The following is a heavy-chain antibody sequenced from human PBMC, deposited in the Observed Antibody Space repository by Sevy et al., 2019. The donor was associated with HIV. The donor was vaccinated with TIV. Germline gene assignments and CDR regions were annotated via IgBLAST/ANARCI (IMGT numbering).Heavy chain of an antibody. Sequence: GGSLRISCAASGFSFSTYCMTWVRQAPGKGLEWVATMNQDGTERDYVDSVKGRFTISRDNTKTSLFLQMNSLSAEDTAVYYCVREGLGGFSYSLDCRGQGTLVTVSS. CDR3: VREGLGGFSYSLDC. D-gene: IGHD3-16*01. CDR2: MNQDGTER. CDR1: GFSFSTYC. J-gene: IGHJ4*02. V-gene: IGHV3-7*01.